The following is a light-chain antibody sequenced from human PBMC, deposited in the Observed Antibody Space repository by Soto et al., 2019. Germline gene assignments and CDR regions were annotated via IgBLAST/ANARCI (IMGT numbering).Light chain of an antibody. V-gene: IGKV2-28*01. Sequence: DIVMTQSPLSLPVTPGEPASISCRSSQSLLHSNGYNYLDWYLQKPGQSPRLLIYLGSNRASGVPDRFSGSGSGTDFTLKISRVEAEDVGVYYCMQALQTRLTFGGGTKWIS. CDR2: LGS. CDR1: QSLLHSNGYNY. J-gene: IGKJ4*01. CDR3: MQALQTRLT.